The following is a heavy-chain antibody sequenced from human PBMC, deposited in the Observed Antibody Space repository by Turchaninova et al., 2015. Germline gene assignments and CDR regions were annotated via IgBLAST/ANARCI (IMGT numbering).Heavy chain of an antibody. V-gene: IGHV4-39*01. Sequence: QLQLRESGPGLVKPSAPLSLTCTVSGGSISSRGYYWGWIRHHLGKGPEWIASIDYSGRTYYHPSLQSRVTISADTPKNQFSLKLTSVTAADSATYYCARHNNGVDPWGHGTLVTVSS. J-gene: IGHJ5*02. CDR2: IDYSGRT. D-gene: IGHD3-10*01. CDR3: ARHNNGVDP. CDR1: GGSISSRGYY.